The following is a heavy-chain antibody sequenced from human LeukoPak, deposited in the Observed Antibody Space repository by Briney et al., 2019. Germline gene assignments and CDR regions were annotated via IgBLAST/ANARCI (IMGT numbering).Heavy chain of an antibody. D-gene: IGHD5-18*01. CDR1: CFTFNSYG. CDR2: IRYDGSNK. CDR3: ASGRYSYDDVFARPPPTKFDY. Sequence: GSLRLSCAASCFTFNSYGMNWVRQAPGKGLEWVAFIRYDGSNKYYADSVKGRFTISRDNSKNTLYLQKNSLRDEDTAVYYCASGRYSYDDVFARPPPTKFDYWGQGTLVTVSS. J-gene: IGHJ4*02. V-gene: IGHV3-30*02.